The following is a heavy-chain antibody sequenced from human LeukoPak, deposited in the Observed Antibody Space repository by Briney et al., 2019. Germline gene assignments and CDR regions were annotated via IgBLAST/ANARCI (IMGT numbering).Heavy chain of an antibody. CDR1: GGSFSGYY. D-gene: IGHD2-15*01. J-gene: IGHJ5*02. V-gene: IGHV4-34*01. CDR3: ASPGYCSGGSCPDGGDWFDP. Sequence: PSETLSLTCAVYGGSFSGYYWSWIRQPPGKGLEWIGEINHSGSTNYNPSLKSRVTISVDTSKNQFSLKLSSVTAADTAVYYCASPGYCSGGSCPDGGDWFDPWGQGTLVTVSS. CDR2: INHSGST.